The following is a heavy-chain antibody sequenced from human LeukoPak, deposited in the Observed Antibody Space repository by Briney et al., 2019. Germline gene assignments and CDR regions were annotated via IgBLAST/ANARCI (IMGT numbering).Heavy chain of an antibody. V-gene: IGHV3-30*03. D-gene: IGHD4-11*01. CDR1: GFTFSSYV. J-gene: IGHJ4*02. CDR3: ATLMTTVTTDY. Sequence: GRSLRLSCAASGFTFSSYVMHWVRQAPGKGLEWVAVISYDGSNKYYADSVKGRFTISRDNSKNTLYLQMNSLRAEDTAVYYCATLMTTVTTDYWGQGTLVTVSS. CDR2: ISYDGSNK.